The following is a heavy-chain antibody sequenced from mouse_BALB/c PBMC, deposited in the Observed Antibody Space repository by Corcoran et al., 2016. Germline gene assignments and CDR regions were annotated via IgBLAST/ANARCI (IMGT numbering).Heavy chain of an antibody. J-gene: IGHJ1*01. V-gene: IGHV14-3*02. CDR2: IDPANDNT. CDR1: GFNIKDTY. D-gene: IGHD4-1*01. CDR3: ANWDGYFDV. Sequence: EVQLQQSGAELVKPGASVKLSCTASGFNIKDTYMHWVKQRPEQGLEWIGRIDPANDNTKYDPKFQGKATITADTSSNTAYLQLSSLTSEDTAVYYCANWDGYFDVWGAGTTVTVS.